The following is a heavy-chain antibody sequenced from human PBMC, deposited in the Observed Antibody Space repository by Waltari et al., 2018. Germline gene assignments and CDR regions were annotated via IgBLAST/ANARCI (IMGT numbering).Heavy chain of an antibody. CDR2: IYYSGST. J-gene: IGHJ5*02. V-gene: IGHV4-34*11. D-gene: IGHD6-13*01. Sequence: QVQLQQWGAGLLKPSETLSLTCAVYGGSFSGYYWSWIRQPPGKGLEWIGYIYYSGSTNYNPSLKSRVTISVDTSKNQFSLKLSSVTAADTAVYYCARQYSSSWYGWFDPWGQGTLVTVSS. CDR1: GGSFSGYY. CDR3: ARQYSSSWYGWFDP.